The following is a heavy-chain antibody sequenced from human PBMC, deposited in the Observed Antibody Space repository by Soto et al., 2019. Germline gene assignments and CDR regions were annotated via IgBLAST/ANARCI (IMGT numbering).Heavy chain of an antibody. Sequence: PSETLSLTCTVSGGSITSGDYYWIWIRQPPGKGLEWIGYIYYNGITYYNPSLKSRVTVSIEASKNLFSLKLSSVTAADTAVYYCARDYYGSSRNAFDIWGQGTMVTVSS. J-gene: IGHJ3*02. CDR3: ARDYYGSSRNAFDI. CDR2: IYYNGIT. V-gene: IGHV4-30-4*01. D-gene: IGHD3-22*01. CDR1: GGSITSGDYY.